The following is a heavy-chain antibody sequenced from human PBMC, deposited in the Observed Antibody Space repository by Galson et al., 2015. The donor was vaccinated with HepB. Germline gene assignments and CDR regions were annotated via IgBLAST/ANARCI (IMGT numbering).Heavy chain of an antibody. D-gene: IGHD3-22*01. CDR3: ARGLYYYDSSGYKRGAFDI. Sequence: SLRLSCAASGFTFSSYWMHWVRQAPGKGLLWVSRINSDGSSTSYADSVKGRFTISRDNAKNTLYLQMNSLRAEDTAVYYCARGLYYYDSSGYKRGAFDIWGQGTMVTVSS. CDR1: GFTFSSYW. CDR2: INSDGSST. V-gene: IGHV3-74*01. J-gene: IGHJ3*02.